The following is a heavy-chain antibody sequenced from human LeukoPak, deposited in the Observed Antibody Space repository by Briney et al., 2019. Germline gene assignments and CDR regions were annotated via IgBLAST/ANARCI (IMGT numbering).Heavy chain of an antibody. J-gene: IGHJ4*02. D-gene: IGHD2-8*01. V-gene: IGHV3-72*01. CDR3: GGGLSGYHVGNGPDY. Sequence: GGSLRLSCAASGFSLSDHYMDWVRQDPGKGLEWVGRTRNKANSYTTEYAASVKGRFTISRDDSGNSVYLQMNSLKTEDTAVYYCGGGLSGYHVGNGPDYWGQGILVTVSS. CDR1: GFSLSDHY. CDR2: TRNKANSYTT.